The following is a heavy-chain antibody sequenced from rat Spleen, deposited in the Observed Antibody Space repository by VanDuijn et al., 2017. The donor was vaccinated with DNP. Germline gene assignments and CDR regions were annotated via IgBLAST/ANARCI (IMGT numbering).Heavy chain of an antibody. J-gene: IGHJ2*01. V-gene: IGHV5-7*01. CDR3: TREDWVPDY. CDR2: ISYDGSDT. Sequence: EVQLVKSGGGPVQPGRSLKLSCAVSGITFSDHNMAWVRQAPKKSLEWVATISYDGSDTYYRDSVKGRFTISRDNAKSTLYLQLNSLRSADTATYDCTREDWVPDYWGQGVMVTVSS. CDR1: GITFSDHN. D-gene: IGHD5-1*01.